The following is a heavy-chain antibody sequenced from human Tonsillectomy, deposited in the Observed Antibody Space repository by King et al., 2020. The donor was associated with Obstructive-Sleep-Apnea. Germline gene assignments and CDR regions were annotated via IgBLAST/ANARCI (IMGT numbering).Heavy chain of an antibody. V-gene: IGHV5-51*01. Sequence: VQLVESGAELKKPGESLKISCKASGYIFTNSWIGWVRQMPGKGLEWMGIIYPADSDTRYSPSFRGQVTISADKSISTAYLQWSSLKASDTAMYYCVRELGNGYQDALDLWGQGKMVTVSS. D-gene: IGHD5-24*01. CDR2: IYPADSDT. CDR1: GYIFTNSW. CDR3: VRELGNGYQDALDL. J-gene: IGHJ3*01.